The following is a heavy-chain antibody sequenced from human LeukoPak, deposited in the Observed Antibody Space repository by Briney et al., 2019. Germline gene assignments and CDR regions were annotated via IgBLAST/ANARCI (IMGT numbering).Heavy chain of an antibody. Sequence: PSETLSLTCSVSGGSISGHYWTWIRQPPGKGLEWIGQIHYTGKPDYNPSLKSRITISVDTSKNQVSLQVSSVTAAASAIFYCARFGVDYDMDVWGHGTTVTVFS. V-gene: IGHV4-59*11. CDR3: ARFGVDYDMDV. CDR1: GGSISGHY. D-gene: IGHD3-16*01. CDR2: IHYTGKP. J-gene: IGHJ6*02.